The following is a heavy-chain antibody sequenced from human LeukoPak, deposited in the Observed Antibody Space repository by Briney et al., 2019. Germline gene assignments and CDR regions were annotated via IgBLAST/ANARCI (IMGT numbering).Heavy chain of an antibody. Sequence: PGGSLRLSCAASGFTFSSYSMNWVRKAPGKGLEWVANIKQDGSEKYYVDSVKGRFTISRDNAKNSLYLQMNSLRAEDTAVFYCARDLDGDYLNDYFDYWGQGTLVTVSS. J-gene: IGHJ4*02. CDR3: ARDLDGDYLNDYFDY. CDR2: IKQDGSEK. V-gene: IGHV3-7*01. CDR1: GFTFSSYS. D-gene: IGHD4-17*01.